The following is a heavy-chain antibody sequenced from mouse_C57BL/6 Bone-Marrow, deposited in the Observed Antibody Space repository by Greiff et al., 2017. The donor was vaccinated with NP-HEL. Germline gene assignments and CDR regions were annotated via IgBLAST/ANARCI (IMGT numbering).Heavy chain of an antibody. Sequence: VQLQQSGPGLVKPSQSLSLTCSVTGYSITSGYYWNWIRQFPGNKLEWVGYISYDGSNNYNPSLKNRISITRDPSKNQFFLKLNSVTTEDTATYYCARDGVYGHGVYDFDYWGQGTTLTVSS. CDR2: ISYDGSN. CDR1: GYSITSGYY. CDR3: ARDGVYGHGVYDFDY. J-gene: IGHJ2*01. D-gene: IGHD1-1*02. V-gene: IGHV3-6*01.